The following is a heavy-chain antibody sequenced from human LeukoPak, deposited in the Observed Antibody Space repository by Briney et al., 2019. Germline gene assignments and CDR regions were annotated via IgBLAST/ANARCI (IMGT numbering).Heavy chain of an antibody. D-gene: IGHD2-21*02. CDR2: TSYGGQHK. J-gene: IGHJ4*02. V-gene: IGHV3-30*06. Sequence: GGSLRLSCVASGFTFRRFGMHWVRQAPGKGLEWVAATSYGGQHKYYAESVRGRFTISRDNSNDTLYLQMNSVRPEDTALYYCAKPPKTSCGGDCYFDYWGQGTLVTVSS. CDR1: GFTFRRFG. CDR3: AKPPKTSCGGDCYFDY.